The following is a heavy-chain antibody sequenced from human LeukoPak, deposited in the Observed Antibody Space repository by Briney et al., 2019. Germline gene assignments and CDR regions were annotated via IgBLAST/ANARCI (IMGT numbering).Heavy chain of an antibody. Sequence: GSLRLSCAASGFTFSAAWMGWVRQPPGKGLEWIGEINHSGSTNYNPSLKSRVVISVDTSKNQFSLNMNSVTAADTAVYYCARHPTKWELRLSLDYWGQGTLVTVSS. D-gene: IGHD1-26*01. CDR1: GFTFSAAW. V-gene: IGHV4-34*01. CDR3: ARHPTKWELRLSLDY. CDR2: INHSGST. J-gene: IGHJ4*02.